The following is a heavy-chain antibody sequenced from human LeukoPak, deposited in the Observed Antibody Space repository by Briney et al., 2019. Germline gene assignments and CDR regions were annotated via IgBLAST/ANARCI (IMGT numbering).Heavy chain of an antibody. J-gene: IGHJ4*02. D-gene: IGHD1-26*01. CDR3: ARATVGASTGDY. Sequence: ASVKVSCKASGYTFTSYDINWVRQATGQGLEWMGWMNPNSGNTGYAQKFQGRVTITRNTSISTAYMELSGLRSEDTAVYYCARATVGASTGDYWGQGTLVTVSS. CDR2: MNPNSGNT. V-gene: IGHV1-8*03. CDR1: GYTFTSYD.